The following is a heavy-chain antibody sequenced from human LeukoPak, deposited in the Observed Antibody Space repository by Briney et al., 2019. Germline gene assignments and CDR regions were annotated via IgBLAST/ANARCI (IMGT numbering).Heavy chain of an antibody. V-gene: IGHV3-74*01. Sequence: TRGSLRLSCAASGFTLSSYWMHWVRQAPGKGLVWVSRINGDGSSTPYANSVKGRFTISRDNAKNTLYLQMHSLRADDTAVYYCARGSTSGWPDYFDYWGQGSVVTVSS. CDR2: INGDGSST. CDR1: GFTLSSYW. CDR3: ARGSTSGWPDYFDY. J-gene: IGHJ4*02. D-gene: IGHD6-19*01.